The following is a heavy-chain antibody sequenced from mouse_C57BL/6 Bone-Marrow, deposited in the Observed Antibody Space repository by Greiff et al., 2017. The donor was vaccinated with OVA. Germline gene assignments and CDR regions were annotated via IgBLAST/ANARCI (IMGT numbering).Heavy chain of an antibody. J-gene: IGHJ3*01. V-gene: IGHV1-69*01. D-gene: IGHD2-2*01. CDR2: IDPSDSYT. CDR3: ARSLSTMVTAPFAY. Sequence: QVQLQQPGAELVMPGASVKLSCKASGYTFTSYWMHWVKQRPGQGLEWIGEIDPSDSYTNYNQKFKGKSTLTVDKSSSTAYMQLSSLTSEDSAVYYCARSLSTMVTAPFAYWGQGTLVTVSA. CDR1: GYTFTSYW.